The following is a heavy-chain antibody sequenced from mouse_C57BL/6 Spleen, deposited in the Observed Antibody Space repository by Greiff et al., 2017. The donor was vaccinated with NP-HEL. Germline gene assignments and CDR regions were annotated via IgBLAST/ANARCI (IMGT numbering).Heavy chain of an antibody. Sequence: EVKLEESGGGLVQPGGSLKLSCAASGIDFSRYWMSWVRRAPGKGLEWIGEINPDSSTINYAPSLKDKFIISRDNAKNTLYLQMSKVRSEDTALYYCARLYYGNYVWYFDVWGTGTTVTVSS. J-gene: IGHJ1*03. CDR3: ARLYYGNYVWYFDV. CDR2: INPDSSTI. D-gene: IGHD2-1*01. CDR1: GIDFSRYW. V-gene: IGHV4-1*01.